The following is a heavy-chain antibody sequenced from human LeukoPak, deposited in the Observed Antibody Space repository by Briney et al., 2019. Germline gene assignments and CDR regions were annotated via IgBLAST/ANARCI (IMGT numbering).Heavy chain of an antibody. CDR3: ARDRQRAAPYDCDH. V-gene: IGHV3-30*19. CDR2: IAADGRDK. CDR1: GFILSNLG. D-gene: IGHD6-25*01. J-gene: IGHJ3*01. Sequence: PRGSPCPSRAASGFILSNLGMRWVGQAPGKGLEWVAVIAADGRDKHHADSVKGRFTISRDSSKNAVYLQMNSLRTEDTAVYYCARDRQRAAPYDCDHWGPGTKVTVSS.